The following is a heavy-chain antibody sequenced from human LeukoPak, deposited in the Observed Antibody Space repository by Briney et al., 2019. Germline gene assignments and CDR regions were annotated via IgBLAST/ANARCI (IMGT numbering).Heavy chain of an antibody. J-gene: IGHJ3*02. CDR2: IYTSGST. Sequence: PSQTLSLTCTVPGGSICSGSYYWSWIRQPAGKGLEWIGHIYTSGSTNYNPSLKSRATISVDTSKNQISLKLSSVTAADTAVYYCARLGAPDAFYIWGQGTMVTVSS. CDR1: GGSICSGSYY. V-gene: IGHV4-61*09. CDR3: ARLGAPDAFYI. D-gene: IGHD1-26*01.